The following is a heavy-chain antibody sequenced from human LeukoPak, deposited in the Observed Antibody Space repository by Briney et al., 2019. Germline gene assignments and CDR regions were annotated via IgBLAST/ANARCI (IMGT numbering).Heavy chain of an antibody. CDR1: GGSISSGGYY. Sequence: PSQTLSLTCTVSGGSISSGGYYWSWIRQHPGKGLEWIVYIYYGGSTYYNPSLKSRVTISVDTSKNQFSLKLSSVTAADTAVYYCARVGDSSGYYYVWFDPWGQGTLVTVSS. D-gene: IGHD3-22*01. CDR3: ARVGDSSGYYYVWFDP. V-gene: IGHV4-31*03. CDR2: IYYGGST. J-gene: IGHJ5*02.